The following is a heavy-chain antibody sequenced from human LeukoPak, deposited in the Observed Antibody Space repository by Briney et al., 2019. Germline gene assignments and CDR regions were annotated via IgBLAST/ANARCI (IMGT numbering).Heavy chain of an antibody. CDR2: ISGYNGNT. Sequence: ASVKVSCKASGYTFTSCGISWVRQAPGKGLEWMGWISGYNGNTNYAQKLQGRVTMTTDTSTSTVYMELRSLRSDDTAVYYCARGLKYYDILTGYYSYYYMDVWGKGTTVTISS. V-gene: IGHV1-18*01. D-gene: IGHD3-9*01. CDR1: GYTFTSCG. J-gene: IGHJ6*03. CDR3: ARGLKYYDILTGYYSYYYMDV.